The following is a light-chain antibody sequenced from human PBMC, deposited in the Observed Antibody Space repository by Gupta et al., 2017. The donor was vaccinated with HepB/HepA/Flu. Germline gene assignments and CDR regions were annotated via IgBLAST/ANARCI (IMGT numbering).Light chain of an antibody. V-gene: IGLV2-11*01. CDR2: DVS. CDR1: ISDIGTYNF. CDR3: SAYAGNYAYV. J-gene: IGLJ1*01. Sequence: QSALTQSRSVSGSPGQSVTISCAGTISDIGTYNFVSWYQQHPGKAPKVMIYDVSGRPSGVPDRFSASKSGNTVSLTISGLQDEDEADYYCSAYAGNYAYVFGTGTKVTVL.